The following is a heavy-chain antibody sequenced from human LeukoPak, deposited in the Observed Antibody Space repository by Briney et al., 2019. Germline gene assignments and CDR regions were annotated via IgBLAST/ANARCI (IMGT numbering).Heavy chain of an antibody. Sequence: GGSLRLSCAASGFTFSSYWMTWVRQAPGKGLEWVSYISSSGSTIYYADSVKGRFTISRDNAKNSLYLQMNSLRAEDTAVYYCAREHYYDSSGYLDWGQGTLVTVSS. J-gene: IGHJ4*02. D-gene: IGHD3-22*01. CDR2: ISSSGSTI. V-gene: IGHV3-48*04. CDR3: AREHYYDSSGYLD. CDR1: GFTFSSYW.